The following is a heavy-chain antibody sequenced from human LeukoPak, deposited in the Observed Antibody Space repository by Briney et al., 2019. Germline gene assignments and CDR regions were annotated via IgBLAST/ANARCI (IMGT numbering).Heavy chain of an antibody. CDR1: GGSFSGYY. Sequence: PSETLSLTCAVYGGSFSGYYWSWIRQPPGKGLEWIGEINHSGSTNYNPSLKSRVTISVDTSKNQFPLKLSSVTAADTAVYYCARSPPRGYSGYDPGYWGQGTLVTVSS. CDR3: ARSPPRGYSGYDPGY. D-gene: IGHD5-12*01. V-gene: IGHV4-34*01. CDR2: INHSGST. J-gene: IGHJ4*02.